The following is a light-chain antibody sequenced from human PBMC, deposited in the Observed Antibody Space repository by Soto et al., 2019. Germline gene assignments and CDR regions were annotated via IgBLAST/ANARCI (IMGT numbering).Light chain of an antibody. J-gene: IGLJ2*01. CDR2: DVS. CDR3: SSFTSNNTVV. Sequence: QSALTQPASVSGSPGQSITISCTGSSSDVGGYNSVSWYRQHPGKAPKLVIYDVSYRPSGVSNRFSGSKSGSTASLTISGLQAEDEADYYCSSFTSNNTVVFGGGTKLTVL. V-gene: IGLV2-14*01. CDR1: SSDVGGYNS.